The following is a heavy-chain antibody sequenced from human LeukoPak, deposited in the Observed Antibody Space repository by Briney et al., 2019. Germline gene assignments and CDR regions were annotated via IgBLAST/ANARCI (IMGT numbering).Heavy chain of an antibody. D-gene: IGHD3-10*01. CDR2: ISSNGGST. CDR3: AREVETGPAAFDI. V-gene: IGHV3-64*01. J-gene: IGHJ3*02. CDR1: GFTFSNYA. Sequence: PGGSLRLSCAASGFTFSNYAMHWVRQAPGKGLEYVSAISSNGGSTYHANSVKGRFTISRDNSKNTLYLQMGSLRAEDMAVYYCAREVETGPAAFDIWGQGTMVTVSS.